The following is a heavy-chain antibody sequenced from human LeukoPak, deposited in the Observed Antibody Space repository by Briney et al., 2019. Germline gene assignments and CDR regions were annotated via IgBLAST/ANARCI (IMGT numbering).Heavy chain of an antibody. CDR2: IIPIFGTA. J-gene: IGHJ3*02. CDR1: GGTFSSYA. CDR3: AREENDAFDI. V-gene: IGHV1-69*05. Sequence: SVKVSCKASGGTFSSYAISWVRQAPGKGLEWMGGIIPIFGTANYAQKFQGRVTITTDESTSTAYMELSSLRSEDTAVYYCAREENDAFDIWGQGTMVTVSS.